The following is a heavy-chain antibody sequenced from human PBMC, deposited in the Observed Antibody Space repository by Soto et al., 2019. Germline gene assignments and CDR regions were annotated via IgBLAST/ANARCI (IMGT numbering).Heavy chain of an antibody. J-gene: IGHJ4*02. CDR1: GFRFSSYS. Sequence: GGSLRLSCADSGFRFSSYSMIWVRQTPGKGLEWVAAITATGDRTYYADSVTGRFTISRDNSKKTHYLQMTSLRAEDTAMYYCATMNGYFEYWGQGTPVTVSS. CDR3: ATMNGYFEY. V-gene: IGHV3-23*01. D-gene: IGHD3-22*01. CDR2: ITATGDRT.